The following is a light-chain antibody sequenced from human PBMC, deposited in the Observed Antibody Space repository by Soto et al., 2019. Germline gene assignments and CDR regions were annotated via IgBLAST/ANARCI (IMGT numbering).Light chain of an antibody. Sequence: LTHSPGTLSLSPGERATLSCRASQSIDNNYLAWYQQKPGQAPRLVIYGASTRATDIPDRFSASGSGTDFTLTISRLEPEDFAVYYCQQYSRAPLTFGQGTKVDIK. CDR2: GAS. CDR3: QQYSRAPLT. J-gene: IGKJ1*01. CDR1: QSIDNNY. V-gene: IGKV3-20*01.